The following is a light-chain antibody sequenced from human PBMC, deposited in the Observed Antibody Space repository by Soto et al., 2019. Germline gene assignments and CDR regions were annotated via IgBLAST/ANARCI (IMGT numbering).Light chain of an antibody. CDR1: NAGSKS. V-gene: IGLV3-21*02. CDR3: QVWDSSSVI. J-gene: IGLJ2*01. CDR2: DDS. Sequence: SYELTQPPSVSVAPGQTARITCGGTNAGSKSVHWYQQRPGQAPVLVVYDDSDRPSGIPERFSGSNSGNTATLTISRVEAGDEADYYCQVWDSSSVIFGGGTKLTVL.